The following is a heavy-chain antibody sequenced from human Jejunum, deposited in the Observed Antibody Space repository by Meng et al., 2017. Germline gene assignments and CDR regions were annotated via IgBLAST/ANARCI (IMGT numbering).Heavy chain of an antibody. J-gene: IGHJ4*02. CDR1: GFTFSSYE. D-gene: IGHD3-22*01. V-gene: IGHV3-48*03. CDR3: ARGRKTYYLNYFDS. Sequence: SLRLSCAASGFTFSSYEINWVRQAPGRGLEWVSYISDSGSVTHYADSVKGRFTISRDNAKNSLYLQMNSLRAEDTGLYYCARGRKTYYLNYFDSWGQGIMVTVSS. CDR2: ISDSGSVT.